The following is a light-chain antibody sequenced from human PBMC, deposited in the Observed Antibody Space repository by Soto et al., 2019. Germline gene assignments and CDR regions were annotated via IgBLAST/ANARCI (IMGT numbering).Light chain of an antibody. CDR2: DAS. CDR3: QQRSNWPPT. Sequence: EIVLTQSPATLSLSPGERATLSCRASQSVSSYLAWYQQKPGQAPRLLIYDASNRATGIPARFSGSGSGTDFTPTISSLEPKDFAVYYCQQRSNWPPTFGGGTKVDIK. V-gene: IGKV3-11*01. J-gene: IGKJ4*01. CDR1: QSVSSY.